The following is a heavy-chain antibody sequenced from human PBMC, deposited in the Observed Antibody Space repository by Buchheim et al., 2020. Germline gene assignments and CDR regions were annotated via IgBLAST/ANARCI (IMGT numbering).Heavy chain of an antibody. CDR1: GFTFSSYA. J-gene: IGHJ6*03. V-gene: IGHV3-23*01. D-gene: IGHD6-19*01. Sequence: EVQLLESGGGLVQPGGSLRLSCAASGFTFSSYAMSWVRQAPGKGLEWVSAISGSGGSTYYADSVKGRFTISRDNSKNTLYLQMNSLRAKDTAVYYCAKSPEIAVAGAIYYYYYMDVWGKGTT. CDR3: AKSPEIAVAGAIYYYYYMDV. CDR2: ISGSGGST.